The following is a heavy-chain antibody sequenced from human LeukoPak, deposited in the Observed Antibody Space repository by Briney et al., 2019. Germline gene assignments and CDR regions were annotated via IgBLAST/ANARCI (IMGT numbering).Heavy chain of an antibody. CDR1: GDSISSYY. J-gene: IGHJ4*02. V-gene: IGHV4-4*09. D-gene: IGHD1-14*01. Sequence: PSETLSLTCTVSGDSISSYYWSWIRQPPGKGLEWIGYIYSSGITNYNPSLKSRVTISTDTSKNQLSLQLTSVTAADTAVYYCARRGNQFDYWGQGTLVTVPS. CDR3: ARRGNQFDY. CDR2: IYSSGIT.